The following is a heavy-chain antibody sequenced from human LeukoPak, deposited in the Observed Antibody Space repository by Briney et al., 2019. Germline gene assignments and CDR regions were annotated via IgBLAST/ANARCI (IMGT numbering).Heavy chain of an antibody. D-gene: IGHD4-23*01. V-gene: IGHV4-4*02. CDR2: VYHSGST. CDR1: GGSISNSNW. Sequence: PSGTLSLTCAVSGGSISNSNWWSWVRQPPGKGLEWIGEVYHSGSTNYSPSLKSRVAISVDKSKNEFSLKLTSVTATDTAVYYCARPGLKYGGNAFEYWGQGTLVTVSS. CDR3: ARPGLKYGGNAFEY. J-gene: IGHJ4*02.